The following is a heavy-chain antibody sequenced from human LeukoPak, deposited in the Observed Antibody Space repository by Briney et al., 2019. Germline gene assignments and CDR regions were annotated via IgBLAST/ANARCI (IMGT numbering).Heavy chain of an antibody. CDR1: GGSISSGGYY. V-gene: IGHV4-39*01. J-gene: IGHJ3*02. CDR2: IYYSGST. D-gene: IGHD1-26*01. CDR3: ARHVGAPGRARTAFDI. Sequence: PSQTLSLTCTVSGGSISSGGYYWSWIRQPPGKGLEWIGSIYYSGSTYYNPSLKSRVTISVDTSKNQSSLKLSSVTAADTAVYYCARHVGAPGRARTAFDIWGQGTMVTVSS.